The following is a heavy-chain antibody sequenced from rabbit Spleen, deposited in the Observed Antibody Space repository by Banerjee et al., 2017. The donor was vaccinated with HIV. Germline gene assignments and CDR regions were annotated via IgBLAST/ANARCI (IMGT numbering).Heavy chain of an antibody. Sequence: QEQLVESGGGLVQPGASLTLTCKASGFSLSSSDYMCWVRQAPGKGLEWISCIAGSSSGFTYSATWAKGRFTCSKTSSTTVTLQMTSLTVADTATYFCARDLTGVIGWNFKLWGQGTVTVS. D-gene: IGHD1-1*01. CDR3: ARDLTGVIGWNFKL. J-gene: IGHJ4*01. CDR2: IAGSSSGFT. CDR1: GFSLSSSDY. V-gene: IGHV1S45*01.